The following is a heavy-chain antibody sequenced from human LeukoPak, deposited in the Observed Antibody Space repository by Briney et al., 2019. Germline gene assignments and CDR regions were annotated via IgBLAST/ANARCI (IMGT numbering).Heavy chain of an antibody. D-gene: IGHD2-15*01. CDR3: ARASGGNLDFDY. CDR1: GGTFSSYA. J-gene: IGHJ4*02. Sequence: ASVKVSCKASGGTFSSYAISWVRQAPGQGLEWMGRIIPIFGTANYAQKFQGRVTITTDESTSTAYVELSSLRSEDTAVYYCARASGGNLDFDYWGQGTLVTVSS. V-gene: IGHV1-69*05. CDR2: IIPIFGTA.